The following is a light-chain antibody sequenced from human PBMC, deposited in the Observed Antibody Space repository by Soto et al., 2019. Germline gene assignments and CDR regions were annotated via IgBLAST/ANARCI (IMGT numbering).Light chain of an antibody. CDR3: AAWDDSLNGWV. V-gene: IGLV1-44*01. CDR2: SNN. J-gene: IGLJ3*02. Sequence: QSVLTQPPSASGTPGQRVTISCSGSNSNIGSYPVNWYQHLPGTAPKLLIYSNNQRPSGVPDRFSGSKSGTSASLAISGLQSEDEADYYCAAWDDSLNGWVFGGGTKVTVL. CDR1: NSNIGSYP.